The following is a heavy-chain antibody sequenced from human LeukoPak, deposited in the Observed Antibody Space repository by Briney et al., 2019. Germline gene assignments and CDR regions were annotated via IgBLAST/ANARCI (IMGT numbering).Heavy chain of an antibody. CDR3: ARVTSPNQYYYDSSGYYFDY. D-gene: IGHD3-22*01. Sequence: SETLSLTCTVSGGSISSGDYYWSWIRQPPGKGLEWIGYIYYSGSTYYNPSLKSRVTISVDTSKNQFSLKLSSVTAADTAVYYCARVTSPNQYYYDSSGYYFDYWGQGTLVTVPS. CDR1: GGSISSGDYY. CDR2: IYYSGST. J-gene: IGHJ4*02. V-gene: IGHV4-30-4*01.